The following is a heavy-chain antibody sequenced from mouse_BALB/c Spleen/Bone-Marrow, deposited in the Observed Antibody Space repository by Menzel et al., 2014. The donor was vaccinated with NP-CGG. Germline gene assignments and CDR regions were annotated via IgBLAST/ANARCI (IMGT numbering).Heavy chain of an antibody. J-gene: IGHJ4*01. V-gene: IGHV1-18*01. CDR3: ARRGWAMDY. D-gene: IGHD2-3*01. CDR2: INPNNGGT. Sequence: EVKLQESGPELVTPGASVKIPCKASGYTFTDYNIDWVKQSHGKSLEWIGDINPNNGGTIYNQKFEGKATLTVDKSSSTAYMELRSLTSEDTAVYYCARRGWAMDYWGQGTSVTVSS. CDR1: GYTFTDYN.